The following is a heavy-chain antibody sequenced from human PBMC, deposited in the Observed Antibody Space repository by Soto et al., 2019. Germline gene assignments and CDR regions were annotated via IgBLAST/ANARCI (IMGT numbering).Heavy chain of an antibody. CDR3: ERADSDYAHVYYRYGMDV. CDR2: ISSSSSTI. V-gene: IGHV3-48*01. J-gene: IGHJ6*02. CDR1: GFTFSSYS. D-gene: IGHD5-12*01. Sequence: EVQLVESGGGLVQPGGSLRLSCAASGFTFSSYSMNWVRQAPGKGLEWVSYISSSSSTIYYADSVKGRFTISRDNAKNTLHLPMNSLRAENTVVYYFERADSDYAHVYYRYGMDVWGQGTTVTVAS.